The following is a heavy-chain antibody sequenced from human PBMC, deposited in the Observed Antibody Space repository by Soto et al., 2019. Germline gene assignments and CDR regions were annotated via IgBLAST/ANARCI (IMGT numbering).Heavy chain of an antibody. CDR3: ASLGSRYFDWLPNYYYGMDV. V-gene: IGHV4-59*08. Sequence: SETLSLTCTVSGGSISSYYWSWIRQPPGKGLDWIGYIYYSGSTNYNPSLKSRVTISVDTSKNQFSLKLSSVTAADTAMYYCASLGSRYFDWLPNYYYGMDVWGQGTTVTVSS. D-gene: IGHD3-9*01. J-gene: IGHJ6*02. CDR2: IYYSGST. CDR1: GGSISSYY.